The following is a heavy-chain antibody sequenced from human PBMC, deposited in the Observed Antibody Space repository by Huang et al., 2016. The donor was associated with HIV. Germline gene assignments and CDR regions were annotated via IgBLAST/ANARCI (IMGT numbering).Heavy chain of an antibody. CDR1: GYTFTSYG. J-gene: IGHJ4*02. CDR2: ISGYNGNT. Sequence: QVQLVQSGAEVKKPGASVKVSCKASGYTFTSYGISWVRQAPGQGLEWRGWISGYNGNTKYAEKLQGRVTMTTDTSTSTANMELRSLRSDDTAVYYCARANDDGDYVGYFDYWGQGTLVTVSS. CDR3: ARANDDGDYVGYFDY. D-gene: IGHD4-17*01. V-gene: IGHV1-18*04.